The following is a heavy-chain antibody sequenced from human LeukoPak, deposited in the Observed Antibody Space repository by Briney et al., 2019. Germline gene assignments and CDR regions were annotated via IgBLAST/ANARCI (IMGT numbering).Heavy chain of an antibody. CDR2: IIPILGIA. V-gene: IGHV1-69*04. Sequence: GASVKLSCKASGGTFSSYAISWVRQAPAQGLEWMGRIIPILGIANYAQKFQGRVTITADKSTTTTYLELSSLRSADTAVYYCARGVLSSRATILYFDYWGQGAMVTVSS. J-gene: IGHJ4*02. CDR3: ARGVLSSRATILYFDY. D-gene: IGHD3-9*01. CDR1: GGTFSSYA.